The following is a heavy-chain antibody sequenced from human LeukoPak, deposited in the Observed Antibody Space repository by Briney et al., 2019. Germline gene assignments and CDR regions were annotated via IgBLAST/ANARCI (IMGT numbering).Heavy chain of an antibody. CDR1: VYTFTSYD. Sequence: ASVKVSCKASVYTFTSYDINWVRQATGQGLEWMGWMNPNSGNTGYAQKFQGRVTMTRNTSISTAYMELSSLRSEDTAVYYCARGGCSGGSCYAYYYYGMDVWGQGTTVTVSS. CDR3: ARGGCSGGSCYAYYYYGMDV. V-gene: IGHV1-8*01. J-gene: IGHJ6*02. CDR2: MNPNSGNT. D-gene: IGHD2-15*01.